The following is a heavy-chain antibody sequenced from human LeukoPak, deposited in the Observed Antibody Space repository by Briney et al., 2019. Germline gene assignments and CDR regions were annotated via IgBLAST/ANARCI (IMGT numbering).Heavy chain of an antibody. Sequence: SETLSLTCTVSGGSISSYYWSWIRQPAGKGLEWIGRIYTSRSTNYNPSLKSRVTMLVDTSKNQFSLKLSSVTAADTAVYYCARGAYYYDSSGPGGWFDPWGQGTLVTVSS. V-gene: IGHV4-4*07. CDR1: GGSISSYY. CDR2: IYTSRST. CDR3: ARGAYYYDSSGPGGWFDP. D-gene: IGHD3-22*01. J-gene: IGHJ5*02.